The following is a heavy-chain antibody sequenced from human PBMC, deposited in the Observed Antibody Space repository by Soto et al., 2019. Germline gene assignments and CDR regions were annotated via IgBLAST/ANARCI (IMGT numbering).Heavy chain of an antibody. CDR1: GDSISSDKW. D-gene: IGHD2-21*02. Sequence: QVQLQESGPGLVKPSGTLSLTCAVSGDSISSDKWWSWVRQPPGKGLEWIGEIHHSGRTNYNPSLKSRVTILVEKSKNQVSLELRSMTAADTAVYYCASGGDWQFDYWGQGTLVTVSS. CDR3: ASGGDWQFDY. CDR2: IHHSGRT. J-gene: IGHJ4*02. V-gene: IGHV4-4*02.